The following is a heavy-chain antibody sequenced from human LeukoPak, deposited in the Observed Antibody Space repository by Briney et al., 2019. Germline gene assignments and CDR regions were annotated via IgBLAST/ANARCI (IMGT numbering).Heavy chain of an antibody. D-gene: IGHD2-15*01. V-gene: IGHV4-61*08. J-gene: IGHJ5*01. Sequence: PSETLSLTCGGSISTGVYYWSWFRQPPGRGLEGIGYIFYGGSTNYNPSLKRQVPISIATSKNQLSLYLRSVTPRNTPIIYCAKVGWGDCRGGSGDWFDSWGQGTLVTVSS. CDR3: AKVGWGDCRGGSGDWFDS. CDR2: IFYGGST. CDR1: GSISTGVYY.